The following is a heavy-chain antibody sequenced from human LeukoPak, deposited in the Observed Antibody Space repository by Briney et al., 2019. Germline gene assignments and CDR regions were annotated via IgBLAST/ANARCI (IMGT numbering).Heavy chain of an antibody. J-gene: IGHJ6*03. V-gene: IGHV1-69*13. Sequence: GASVKVSCKASGGTFSSYAISWVRQAPGQGLEWMGGIIPIFGTANYAQKFQGRVTITADESTSTAYMELSSLRSEDTAVYYCARGGSGYPYGYYYYYMDVWGKGTTVTISS. CDR3: ARGGSGYPYGYYYYYMDV. D-gene: IGHD5-12*01. CDR1: GGTFSSYA. CDR2: IIPIFGTA.